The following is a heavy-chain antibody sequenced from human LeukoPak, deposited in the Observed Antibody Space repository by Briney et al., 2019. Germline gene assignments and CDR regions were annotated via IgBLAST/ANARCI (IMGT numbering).Heavy chain of an antibody. CDR1: GYSFTSYW. CDR3: ARRVGGTTSRAFDI. D-gene: IGHD1-26*01. V-gene: IGHV5-51*01. CDR2: IYPGDSDT. J-gene: IGHJ3*02. Sequence: GESLKISCKGSGYSFTSYWIAWVRQMHGKGLEYMGIIYPGDSDTRYSPSFQGQVTISADKSISTAYLQWSSLRASDTAMYYCARRVGGTTSRAFDIWGQGTMVSVSS.